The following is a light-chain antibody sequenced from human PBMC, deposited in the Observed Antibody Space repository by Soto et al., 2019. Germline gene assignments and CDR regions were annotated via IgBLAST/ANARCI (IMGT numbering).Light chain of an antibody. CDR2: GAS. CDR3: QQDCPSPALT. J-gene: IGKJ4*01. V-gene: IGKV3-20*01. Sequence: EIVLTQSPGTLSLSPGERATLSCRASQSVSSSYLAWYQQKPGQAPRLLIYGASSSATGIPDRFSGSGSGTYFTLNISRLEPEDFAGYHCQQDCPSPALTFGGGTKVEIK. CDR1: QSVSSSY.